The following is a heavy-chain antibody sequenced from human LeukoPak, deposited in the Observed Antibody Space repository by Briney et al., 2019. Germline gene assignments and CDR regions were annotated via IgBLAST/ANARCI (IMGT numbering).Heavy chain of an antibody. CDR1: AGSISSYY. V-gene: IGHV4-59*01. J-gene: IGHJ6*03. D-gene: IGHD3-10*01. CDR2: IYYSGSS. CDR3: AGTQGSGSYLDYYCYMDV. Sequence: SETLSLTCTVSAGSISSYYWSWIRQPPGKGLERIGYIYYSGSSNYNPSLKSRVTISVDTSRNQFSLKLSSVTAADTAVYYCAGTQGSGSYLDYYCYMDVWGKGTTVTVSS.